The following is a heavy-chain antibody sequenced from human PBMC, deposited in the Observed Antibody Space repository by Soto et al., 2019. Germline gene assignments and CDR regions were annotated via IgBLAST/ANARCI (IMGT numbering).Heavy chain of an antibody. D-gene: IGHD3-3*01. V-gene: IGHV3-23*01. J-gene: IGHJ4*02. CDR3: AKRRAITVFGIITPFDS. Sequence: EVQLLESGGDFKQPGGSLRLSCEGSGFNFSNYALNWVRQAPGKRLEWVSVISGNSGTTYYAASVKGRFTISRDNSKKTLYLQMNSLRADDTAVYYCAKRRAITVFGIITPFDSWVQGTLVTVSS. CDR2: ISGNSGTT. CDR1: GFNFSNYA.